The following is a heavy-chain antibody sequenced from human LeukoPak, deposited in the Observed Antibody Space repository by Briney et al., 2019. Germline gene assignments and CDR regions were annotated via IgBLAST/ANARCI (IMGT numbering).Heavy chain of an antibody. CDR3: ARAYGAFPYYMDV. Sequence: SATLSLTCTVSGGSISSYYWKWIRQPPGKGLEWIGYIYYSGSTNYNPSLKSRVTISVDTSKNQFSLKLNSVTAADTAVYYCARAYGAFPYYMDVWGKGTTVTVSS. D-gene: IGHD4-17*01. V-gene: IGHV4-59*01. J-gene: IGHJ6*03. CDR2: IYYSGST. CDR1: GGSISSYY.